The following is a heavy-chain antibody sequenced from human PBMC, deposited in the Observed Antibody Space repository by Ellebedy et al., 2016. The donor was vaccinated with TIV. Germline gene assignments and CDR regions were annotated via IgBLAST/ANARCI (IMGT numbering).Heavy chain of an antibody. CDR1: GSTFSTYT. Sequence: GGSLRLSCADSGSTFSTYTMNWVRQFPGKGLEWIASFDPSGSSIYQPESLRGRFTISRDNTKSLLYLQMSSLRVEDTAVYYCATEFYYRSSYWGQGSLVTVSS. V-gene: IGHV3-21*01. D-gene: IGHD3-10*01. J-gene: IGHJ4*02. CDR2: FDPSGSSI. CDR3: ATEFYYRSSY.